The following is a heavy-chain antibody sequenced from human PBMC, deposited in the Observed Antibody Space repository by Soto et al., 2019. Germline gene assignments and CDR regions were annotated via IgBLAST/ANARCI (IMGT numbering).Heavy chain of an antibody. J-gene: IGHJ5*02. CDR3: ARGHSRLLWFGRHWFDP. Sequence: LSLTCTVYGGSFSGYYWSWIRQPPGKGLEWIGEINHSGSTNYNPSLKSRVTISVDTSKNQFSLKLSSVTAADTAVYYCARGHSRLLWFGRHWFDPWGQGTLVTVSS. CDR1: GGSFSGYY. CDR2: INHSGST. V-gene: IGHV4-34*01. D-gene: IGHD3-10*01.